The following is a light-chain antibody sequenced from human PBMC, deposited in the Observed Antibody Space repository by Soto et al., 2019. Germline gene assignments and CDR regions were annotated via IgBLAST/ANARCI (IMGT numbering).Light chain of an antibody. J-gene: IGLJ2*01. CDR3: QSYDSSLSGHVV. CDR2: GNS. CDR1: SSNIGAGYD. V-gene: IGLV1-40*01. Sequence: QSVLTQPPSVSGAPGQRVTISCTGSSSNIGAGYDVHWYQQLPGTAPKLLIYGNSNRPSGVPDRFSGFKSGTSASLAITGLQPEDEADYYCQSYDSSLSGHVVFGGGTKLTVL.